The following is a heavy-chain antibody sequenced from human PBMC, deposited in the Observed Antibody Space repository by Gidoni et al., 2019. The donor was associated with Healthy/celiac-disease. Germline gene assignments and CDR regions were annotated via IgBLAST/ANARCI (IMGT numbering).Heavy chain of an antibody. CDR3: ARDRTWDFWSGNDAFDI. V-gene: IGHV1-18*01. Sequence: WMGWISAYNGNTNYAQKLQGRVTMTTDTSTSTAYMELRSLRSDDTAVYYCARDRTWDFWSGNDAFDIWGQGTMVTVSS. CDR2: ISAYNGNT. D-gene: IGHD3-3*01. J-gene: IGHJ3*02.